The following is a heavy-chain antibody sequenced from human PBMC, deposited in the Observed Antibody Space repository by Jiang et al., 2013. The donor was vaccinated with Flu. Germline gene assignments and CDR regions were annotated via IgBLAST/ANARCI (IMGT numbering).Heavy chain of an antibody. V-gene: IGHV1-18*01. CDR1: GYTFRSYG. Sequence: SGAEVKKPGASVKVSCKSSGYTFRSYGITWVRQVPGQGLEWVGWISGYSNKAQYAQRFQDRITMTTDATTNTAYMELRSLRSEDTAVYYCARAASWAFDYWGQGTLVTVPS. J-gene: IGHJ4*02. CDR3: ARAASWAFDY. D-gene: IGHD6-25*01. CDR2: ISGYSNKA.